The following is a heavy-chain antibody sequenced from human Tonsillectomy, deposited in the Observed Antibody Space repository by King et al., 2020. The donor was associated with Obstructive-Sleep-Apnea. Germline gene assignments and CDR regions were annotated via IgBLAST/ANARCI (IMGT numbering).Heavy chain of an antibody. D-gene: IGHD5-12*01. CDR3: ARGRFDSGYGFDY. J-gene: IGHJ4*02. V-gene: IGHV1-8*01. Sequence: QLVQSGAEVKKPGASVKVSCKASGYTFTSYDINWVRQATGQGLEWMGWMNPNRGNTSSAQKFQGRDTMTRNTSISTAYMELSSLRSGDTAGYYCARGRFDSGYGFDYWGQGTLVTISS. CDR2: MNPNRGNT. CDR1: GYTFTSYD.